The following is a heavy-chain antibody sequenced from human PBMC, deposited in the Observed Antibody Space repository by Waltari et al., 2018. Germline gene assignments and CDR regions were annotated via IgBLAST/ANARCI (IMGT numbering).Heavy chain of an antibody. V-gene: IGHV4-59*01. D-gene: IGHD3-22*01. J-gene: IGHJ4*02. CDR3: ARDSSAYPQFDN. CDR1: GGSINRYY. Sequence: QVQLQESGPGLVKPSETLSLTCTVSGGSINRYYWTWIRQPPGKGLEWIGYIYYSGSTNYNPSLKSRVTMSADTSRNQLSLKLSSVTAADTAVYYCARDSSAYPQFDNWGQGTLVTVSS. CDR2: IYYSGST.